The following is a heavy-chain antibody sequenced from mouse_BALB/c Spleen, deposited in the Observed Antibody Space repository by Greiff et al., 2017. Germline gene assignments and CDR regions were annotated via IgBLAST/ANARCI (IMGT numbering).Heavy chain of an antibody. CDR1: GFAFSSYD. CDR3: ASTNWPAWFAY. J-gene: IGHJ3*01. D-gene: IGHD4-1*01. Sequence: EVKVVESGGGLVKPGGSLKLSCAASGFAFSSYDMSWVRQTPEKRLEWVAYISSGGGSTYYPDTVKGRFTISRDNAKNTLYLQMSSLKSEDTAMYYCASTNWPAWFAYWGQGTLVTVSA. V-gene: IGHV5-12-1*01. CDR2: ISSGGGST.